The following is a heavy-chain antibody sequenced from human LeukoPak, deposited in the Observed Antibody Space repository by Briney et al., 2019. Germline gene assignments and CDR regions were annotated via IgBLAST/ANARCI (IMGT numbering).Heavy chain of an antibody. J-gene: IGHJ4*02. CDR3: AGGPDSRKTGY. V-gene: IGHV4-34*01. D-gene: IGHD1-14*01. CDR1: GGSFSGYY. Sequence: SETLSLTCAVYGGSFSGYYWSWIRQPPGKGLEWIGEINHSGSTNYNPSLKSRVTISVDTSENQFSLKLTSVTAADTAVYYCAGGPDSRKTGYWGPGTLVTVSS. CDR2: INHSGST.